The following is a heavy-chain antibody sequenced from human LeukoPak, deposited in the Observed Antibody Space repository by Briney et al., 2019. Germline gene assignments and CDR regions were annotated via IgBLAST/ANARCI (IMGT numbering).Heavy chain of an antibody. CDR1: GYTFTSYY. J-gene: IGHJ4*02. D-gene: IGHD3-3*01. CDR2: INPSGGST. CDR3: ARDSGVGYFDY. Sequence: ASVTVSCTASGYTFTSYYMHWVRQAPGQGLEWMGIINPSGGSTSYAQKFQGRVTMTRDTSTSTVYMELSSLRSEDTAVYYCARDSGVGYFDYWGQGTLVTVSS. V-gene: IGHV1-46*01.